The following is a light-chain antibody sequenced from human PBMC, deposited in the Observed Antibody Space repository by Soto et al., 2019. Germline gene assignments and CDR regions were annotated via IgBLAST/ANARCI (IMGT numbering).Light chain of an antibody. V-gene: IGKV3-11*01. CDR1: QSVSRY. J-gene: IGKJ1*01. CDR3: QQRTSWLGT. Sequence: EIVLTQSPVTLSLSPGERATLSCRASQSVSRYLAWYQQKPGQAPRLLTYDASFRATGIPARFRGSGSGTDFTLTIDSLEPEDFAVYFCQQRTSWLGTFGQGTKVEI. CDR2: DAS.